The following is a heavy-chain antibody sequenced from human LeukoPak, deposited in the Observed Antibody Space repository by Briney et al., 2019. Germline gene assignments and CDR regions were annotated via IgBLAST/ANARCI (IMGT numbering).Heavy chain of an antibody. Sequence: GASVKVSCKASGYTFTSYYMHWVRQAPGQGLEWMGWINPNSGDTKYAQKFQGRVTMTRDTSISTAYMELTNLTSDDTAVYYCARRGRDGYNQIDNWGQGTLVTVSS. J-gene: IGHJ4*02. CDR1: GYTFTSYY. CDR2: INPNSGDT. V-gene: IGHV1-2*02. CDR3: ARRGRDGYNQIDN. D-gene: IGHD5-24*01.